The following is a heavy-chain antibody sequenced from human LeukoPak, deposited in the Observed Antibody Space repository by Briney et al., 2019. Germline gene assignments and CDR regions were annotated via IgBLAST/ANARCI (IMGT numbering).Heavy chain of an antibody. Sequence: SETLSLTCTVSGGSINSYYWSWIRQPAGKGLEWIGYIYYSGSTYYNPSLKSRVTISVDTSKNQFSLKLSSVTTADTAVYYCARAGDYGSGTPDAFDIWGQGTMVTVSS. V-gene: IGHV4-59*06. D-gene: IGHD3-10*01. CDR1: GGSINSYY. J-gene: IGHJ3*02. CDR3: ARAGDYGSGTPDAFDI. CDR2: IYYSGST.